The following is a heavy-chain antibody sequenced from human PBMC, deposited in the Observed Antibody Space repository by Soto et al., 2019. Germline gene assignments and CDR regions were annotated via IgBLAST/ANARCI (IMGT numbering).Heavy chain of an antibody. J-gene: IGHJ3*02. Sequence: ASVKVSCKASGYTFTSYDINWVRQATGQRLEWMGWMNPNSGNTGYAQKFQGRVTMTRNTSISTAYMELSSLRSEDTAVYYCARGPSTYSGSYFGFGDAFDIWGQGTMVTVSS. CDR2: MNPNSGNT. CDR1: GYTFTSYD. V-gene: IGHV1-8*01. CDR3: ARGPSTYSGSYFGFGDAFDI. D-gene: IGHD1-26*01.